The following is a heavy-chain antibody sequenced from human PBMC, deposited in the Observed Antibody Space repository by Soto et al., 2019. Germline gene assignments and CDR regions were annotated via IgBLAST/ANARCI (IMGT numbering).Heavy chain of an antibody. CDR2: ISGSGGST. D-gene: IGHD3-3*01. V-gene: IGHV3-23*01. Sequence: LSCAASGFTFSSYAMSWVRQAPGKGLEWVSAISGSGGSTYYADSVKGRFTISRDNSKNTLYLQMNSLRAEDTAVYYCAKAPPHTIFGSLAFDTWGQGTLVTVSS. J-gene: IGHJ5*02. CDR3: AKAPPHTIFGSLAFDT. CDR1: GFTFSSYA.